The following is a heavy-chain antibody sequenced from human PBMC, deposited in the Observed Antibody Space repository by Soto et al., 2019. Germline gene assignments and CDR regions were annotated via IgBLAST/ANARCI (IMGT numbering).Heavy chain of an antibody. CDR3: ARSILVVTALDY. Sequence: ASVKVSCKASGYTFTSYAMHWVRQAPGQRLEWMGWINAGNGNTKYSQKFQGRVTITRDTCASTAYMELSSLRSEDTAVYYCARSILVVTALDYWGQGTLVTVS. CDR2: INAGNGNT. V-gene: IGHV1-3*01. J-gene: IGHJ4*02. D-gene: IGHD2-21*02. CDR1: GYTFTSYA.